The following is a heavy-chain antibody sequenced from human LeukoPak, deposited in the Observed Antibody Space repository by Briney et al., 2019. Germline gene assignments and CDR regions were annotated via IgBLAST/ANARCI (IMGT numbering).Heavy chain of an antibody. V-gene: IGHV3-48*01. CDR2: ISGSSGII. Sequence: GGSLRLSCAASGFTFNTYTMNWVRQAPGKGLEWVSYISGSSGIIDYADSVRGRFTISRDNAKNSLYLQMDSLRAEDTAVYYCARVYWHFDLWGRGTLVTVSS. CDR3: ARVYWHFDL. J-gene: IGHJ2*01. CDR1: GFTFNTYT.